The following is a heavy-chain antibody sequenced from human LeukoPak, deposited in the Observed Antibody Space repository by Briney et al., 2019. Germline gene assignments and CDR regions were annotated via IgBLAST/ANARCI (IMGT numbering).Heavy chain of an antibody. CDR3: ARDEDYHILTGYERFDY. D-gene: IGHD3-9*01. CDR2: ISAYNGNT. V-gene: IGHV1-18*01. CDR1: GYTFTSYG. J-gene: IGHJ4*02. Sequence: ASVKVSCKASGYTFTSYGISWVRQAPGQGLEWMGWISAYNGNTNYAQKLQGRVTMTTDTSTSTAYMELRSLRSDDTAVYYCARDEDYHILTGYERFDYWGQGTLVTVSS.